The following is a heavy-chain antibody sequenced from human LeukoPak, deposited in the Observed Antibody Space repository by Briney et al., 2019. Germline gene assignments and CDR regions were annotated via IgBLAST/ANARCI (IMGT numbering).Heavy chain of an antibody. D-gene: IGHD3-10*01. J-gene: IGHJ4*02. V-gene: IGHV3-21*01. CDR3: ARAKSDMVRGVIYY. CDR1: GFTFSTYS. Sequence: PGGSLRLSCAASGFTFSTYSMSWVRQAPGKGLEWVSSISSSRTYIYYADSLKGRFTISRDNAKNSLYLQMNSLRAEETAVYYCARAKSDMVRGVIYYWGQGTLVTVSS. CDR2: ISSSRTYI.